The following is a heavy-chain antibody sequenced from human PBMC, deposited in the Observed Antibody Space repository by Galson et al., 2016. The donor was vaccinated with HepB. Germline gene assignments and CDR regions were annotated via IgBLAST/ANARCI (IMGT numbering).Heavy chain of an antibody. CDR3: ASPRYDFWRRGMDV. D-gene: IGHD3-3*01. Sequence: ETLSLTCTVSGGSVSGYYWNWIRQSPGKGLEWIGYIYSSGTTTYNPSLESRVTISVDTSKNQFSLKLSSVTAADTAVYYCASPRYDFWRRGMDVWGQGTTVTVSS. CDR2: IYSSGTT. V-gene: IGHV4-59*02. CDR1: GGSVSGYY. J-gene: IGHJ6*02.